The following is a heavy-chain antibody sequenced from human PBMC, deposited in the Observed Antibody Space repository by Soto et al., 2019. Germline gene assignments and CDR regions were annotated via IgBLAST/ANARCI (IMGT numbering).Heavy chain of an antibody. CDR2: ISGSGGST. Sequence: EVQLLESGGGLVQPGGSLRLSCAASGFTFSSYAMNWVRQAPGKGLEWVSAISGSGGSTYYADSVKGRFTISRDNSKNTLYLQMTGLRAEDKAVYYCATLGGAAFDLWGQGTMVTVSS. CDR3: ATLGGAAFDL. J-gene: IGHJ3*01. CDR1: GFTFSSYA. V-gene: IGHV3-23*01. D-gene: IGHD3-3*01.